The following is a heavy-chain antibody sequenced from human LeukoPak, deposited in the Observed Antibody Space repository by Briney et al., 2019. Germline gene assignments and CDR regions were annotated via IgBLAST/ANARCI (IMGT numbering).Heavy chain of an antibody. Sequence: PGGSLRLSCAASGFTFSSYGMHWVRRAPGKGLEWVAVISYDGSNKYYADSVKGRFTISRDNSKNTLYLQMNSLRAEDTAVYYCAKPLTPDSSSYSVSPPDAFDIWGQGTMVTVSS. J-gene: IGHJ3*02. CDR3: AKPLTPDSSSYSVSPPDAFDI. CDR1: GFTFSSYG. D-gene: IGHD3-22*01. CDR2: ISYDGSNK. V-gene: IGHV3-30*18.